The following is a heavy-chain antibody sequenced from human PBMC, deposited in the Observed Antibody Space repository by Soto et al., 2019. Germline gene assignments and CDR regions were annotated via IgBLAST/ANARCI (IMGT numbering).Heavy chain of an antibody. CDR1: GYTFTSYD. Sequence: ASVKVSCKASGYTFTSYDINWVRQATGQGLEWMGWMNPNSGNTGYAQKFQGRVTMTRNTSISTAYMELSSLRSEDTAVYYCASSSSWANYYYYCMDVWGKGTTVTVSS. D-gene: IGHD6-13*01. CDR3: ASSSSWANYYYYCMDV. CDR2: MNPNSGNT. J-gene: IGHJ6*03. V-gene: IGHV1-8*01.